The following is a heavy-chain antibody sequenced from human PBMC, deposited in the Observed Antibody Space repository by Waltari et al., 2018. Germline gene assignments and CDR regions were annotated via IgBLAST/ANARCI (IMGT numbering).Heavy chain of an antibody. CDR3: ASLPFDFWTGYTFDY. CDR1: GYTRTELS. V-gene: IGHV1-24*01. D-gene: IGHD3-3*01. CDR2: FDPEDGDT. J-gene: IGHJ4*02. Sequence: QVQLIQSGAEVKEPGASVKVSCKVSGYTRTELSIHWVRQAPGKGLEWMGGFDPEDGDTMYAQKFQGRVTMTVDTSRDTAYMELSSLRSGDTAVYYCASLPFDFWTGYTFDYWGQGTLVTVSS.